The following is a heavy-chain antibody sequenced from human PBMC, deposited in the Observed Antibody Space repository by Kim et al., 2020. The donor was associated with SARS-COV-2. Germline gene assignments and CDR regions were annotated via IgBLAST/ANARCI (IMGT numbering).Heavy chain of an antibody. CDR1: GGTFSSYA. CDR2: IIPIFGTA. Sequence: SVKVSCKASGGTFSSYAISWVRQAPGQGLEWMGGIIPIFGTANYAQKFQGRVTITADKSTSTAYMELSSLRSEDTAVYYCASYGSGSFITGRHAFDIWGQGTMVTVSS. V-gene: IGHV1-69*06. CDR3: ASYGSGSFITGRHAFDI. J-gene: IGHJ3*02. D-gene: IGHD3-10*01.